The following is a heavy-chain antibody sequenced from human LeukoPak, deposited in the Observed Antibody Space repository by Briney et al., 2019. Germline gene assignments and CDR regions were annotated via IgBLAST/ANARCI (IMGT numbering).Heavy chain of an antibody. V-gene: IGHV4-39*01. CDR2: IYDSGST. CDR3: ARGIGLFDY. J-gene: IGHJ4*02. D-gene: IGHD2-21*01. CDR1: GGSIRSSYYY. Sequence: RTSETLSLTCTVSGGSIRSSYYYWGWIRQPPGKGLEWIGSIYDSGSTYYNPSLKSRVTISVDTSKNQFSLKLSSVTAADTAVYYCARGIGLFDYWGQGTLVTVSS.